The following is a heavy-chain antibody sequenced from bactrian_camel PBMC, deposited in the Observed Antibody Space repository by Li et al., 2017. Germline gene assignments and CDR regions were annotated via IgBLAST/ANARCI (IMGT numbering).Heavy chain of an antibody. J-gene: IGHJ4*01. Sequence: VQLVESGGGLVQPGESLRLSCVASGITFSRHDMSWVRQAPGKEVEWVAGITSLPSLFRAASYADSVKGRFTISKDDVKYSLYLQMDNLKPEDTAMYYCATDPPPFLTYCSVGGSPFRYWGPGTQVTVS. CDR3: ATDPPPFLTYCSVGGSPFRY. CDR1: GITFSRHD. D-gene: IGHD2*01. V-gene: IGHV3S6*01. CDR2: ITSLPSLFRAA.